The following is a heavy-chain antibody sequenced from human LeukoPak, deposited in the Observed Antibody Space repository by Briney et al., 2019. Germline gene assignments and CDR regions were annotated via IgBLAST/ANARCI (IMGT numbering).Heavy chain of an antibody. D-gene: IGHD6-13*01. J-gene: IGHJ3*02. V-gene: IGHV4-34*01. CDR2: INHSGST. CDR1: GGSFSGYY. Sequence: NPSETLSLTCAVYGGSFSGYYWSWIRQPPGKGLEWIGEINHSGSTNYNPSLKSRVTISVDTSKNQFSLKLSSVTAADTAVYYCARPSSSWSRGAFDIWGQGTMVTVSS. CDR3: ARPSSSWSRGAFDI.